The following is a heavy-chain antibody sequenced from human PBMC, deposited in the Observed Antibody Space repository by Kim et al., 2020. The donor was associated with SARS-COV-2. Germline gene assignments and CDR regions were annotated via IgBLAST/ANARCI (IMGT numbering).Heavy chain of an antibody. Sequence: VKGRFTISRDNAKSSLYLQMNSLRDEDTAVYYCARGNYGSGTYLPNWFDPWGQGTLVTVSS. V-gene: IGHV3-48*02. CDR3: ARGNYGSGTYLPNWFDP. D-gene: IGHD3-10*01. J-gene: IGHJ5*02.